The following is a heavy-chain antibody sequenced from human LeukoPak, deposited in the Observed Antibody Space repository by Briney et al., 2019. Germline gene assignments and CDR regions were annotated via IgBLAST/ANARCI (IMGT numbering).Heavy chain of an antibody. CDR2: IHTSGST. CDR3: ARAGDGSGSYDNADYDY. J-gene: IGHJ4*02. D-gene: IGHD3-10*01. CDR1: GGSVSSYY. V-gene: IGHV4-4*07. Sequence: SETLSLTCTVSGGSVSSYYWSWIRQPAGKGLEWIGRIHTSGSTNYNPSLKSRVTMSIDTSKNQFSLKVISVTAADAAVYYCARAGDGSGSYDNADYDYWGQGTLVTVSS.